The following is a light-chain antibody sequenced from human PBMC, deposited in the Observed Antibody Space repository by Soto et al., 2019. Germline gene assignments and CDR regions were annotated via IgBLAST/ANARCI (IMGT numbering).Light chain of an antibody. J-gene: IGKJ1*01. V-gene: IGKV3-15*01. CDR1: QTVSSS. CDR2: GAS. CDR3: QQYNNWPRT. Sequence: EIVMTQSPATLSGSPGERATLSCRASQTVSSSLAWYQQKPGQAPRLLIYGASTRATGIPATFSGSGSGTEFTLTISSLQSEDFAVYYCQQYNNWPRTFGQGTKVEIK.